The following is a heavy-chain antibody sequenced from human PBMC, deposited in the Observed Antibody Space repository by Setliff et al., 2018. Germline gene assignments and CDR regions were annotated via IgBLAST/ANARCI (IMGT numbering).Heavy chain of an antibody. CDR3: ARDRLPVGARYAMDV. V-gene: IGHV4-31*03. CDR1: GGSISSGGYY. D-gene: IGHD1-26*01. J-gene: IGHJ6*03. CDR2: IYYSGST. Sequence: SETLSLTCTVSGGSISSGGYYWSWIRRHPGKGLEWIGYIYYSGSTYYNPPLKSRVTISVDTSKNQFSLKLSSVTAADTAVYYCARDRLPVGARYAMDVWGKGTTVTVSS.